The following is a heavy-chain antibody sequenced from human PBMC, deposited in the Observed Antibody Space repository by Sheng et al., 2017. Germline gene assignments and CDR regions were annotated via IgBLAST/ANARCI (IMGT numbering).Heavy chain of an antibody. CDR3: AKNYEQFDY. V-gene: IGHV3-30*18. D-gene: IGHD3-16*01. CDR1: GFSFSSNG. J-gene: IGHJ4*02. Sequence: VKLVESGGGVVQPGRSLRLSCAASGFSFSSNGMHWVRQAPGKGLEWVASISYDGSDKYYADSVKGRFTISRDNSKNALFLQISSLRVEDTAVYYCAKNYEQFDYWGQGTLVTVAS. CDR2: ISYDGSDK.